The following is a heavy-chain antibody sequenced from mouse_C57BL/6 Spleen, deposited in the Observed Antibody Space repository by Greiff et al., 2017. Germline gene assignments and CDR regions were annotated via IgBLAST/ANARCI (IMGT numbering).Heavy chain of an antibody. CDR3: ARSDTTVVGHFGG. D-gene: IGHD1-1*01. Sequence: VQLQQSGPELVKPGASVKISCKASGYAFSSSWMNWVKQRPGKGLEWIGRIYPGDGDTNYNGKFKGKATLTADKSSSTAYMQLSSLTSEDSAVYFCARSDTTVVGHFGGWGTGTTVTVSS. CDR1: GYAFSSSW. J-gene: IGHJ1*03. CDR2: IYPGDGDT. V-gene: IGHV1-82*01.